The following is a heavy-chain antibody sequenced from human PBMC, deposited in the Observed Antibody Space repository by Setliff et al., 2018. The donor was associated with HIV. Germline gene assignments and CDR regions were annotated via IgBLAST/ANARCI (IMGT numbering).Heavy chain of an antibody. CDR2: INPYSGGT. CDR1: GGTFSSYA. J-gene: IGHJ4*02. D-gene: IGHD1-26*01. Sequence: ASVKVSCKASGGTFSSYAISWVRQAPGQRLEWMGWINPYSGGTNYAQKFQGSVTMTRDTSITTAYMELSRLISDDTAVYYCARGPTVGAADYWGQGTLVTVSS. V-gene: IGHV1-2*02. CDR3: ARGPTVGAADY.